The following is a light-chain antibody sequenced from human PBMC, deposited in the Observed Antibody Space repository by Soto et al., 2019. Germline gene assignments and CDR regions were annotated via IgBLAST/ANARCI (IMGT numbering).Light chain of an antibody. CDR1: QTVGTS. J-gene: IGKJ3*01. CDR3: QQRTNWLFT. CDR2: DAS. Sequence: LTQSPASLSLSPGARATLSCRASQTVGTSLAWYQHKPGQPPRLLIYDASKRATGIPARFGGSGSGTDFTLTISSLEPEDFAVYYCQQRTNWLFTFGPGTKVDIK. V-gene: IGKV3-11*01.